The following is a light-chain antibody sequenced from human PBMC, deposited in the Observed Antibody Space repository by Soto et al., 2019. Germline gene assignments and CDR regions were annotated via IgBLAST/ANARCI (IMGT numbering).Light chain of an antibody. V-gene: IGLV2-14*01. CDR1: SSDVGGYNY. CDR3: SSYTSSRTLV. Sequence: QSVLTQFASVSGSPGQSITISCTGTSSDVGGYNYVSWYQQHPGKAPKLMIYDVINRPSGVSDRFSGSKSGNTASLTISGLQAEDEADYYCSSYTSSRTLVFGGGTKLTVL. CDR2: DVI. J-gene: IGLJ2*01.